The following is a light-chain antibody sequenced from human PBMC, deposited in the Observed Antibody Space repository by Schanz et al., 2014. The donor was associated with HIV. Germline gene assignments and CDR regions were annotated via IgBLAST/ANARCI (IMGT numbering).Light chain of an antibody. V-gene: IGLV2-8*01. CDR3: PSYVSNTAVV. CDR1: TSDVGGYKS. J-gene: IGLJ2*01. CDR2: DVY. Sequence: QSALTQPPSASGSPGQAVAISCTGITSDVGGYKSVSWYQQHPGKAPKLLIYDVYKRVSGVPDRFSGSRSGDTASLTISGLQAEDEAYYYCPSYVSNTAVVFGGGTKLTVL.